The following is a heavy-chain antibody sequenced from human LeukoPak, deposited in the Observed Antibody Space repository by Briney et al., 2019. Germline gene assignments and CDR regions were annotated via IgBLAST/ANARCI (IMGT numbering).Heavy chain of an antibody. CDR2: LSGSDDTT. J-gene: IGHJ4*02. D-gene: IGHD3-10*01. CDR1: GFTFSSFA. V-gene: IGHV3-23*01. CDR3: ARERGVRD. Sequence: GGSLRLSCAASGFTFSSFAMSWVRQAPEKGLEWVSGLSGSDDTTYYADSVKGRFTISRDSSKNTLYLQMNSLRAEDTAVYYCARERGVRDWGQGTLVTVSS.